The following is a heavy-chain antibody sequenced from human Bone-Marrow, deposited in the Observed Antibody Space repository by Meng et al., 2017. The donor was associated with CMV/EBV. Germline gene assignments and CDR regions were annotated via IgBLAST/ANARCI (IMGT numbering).Heavy chain of an antibody. CDR1: GFTFSSYG. V-gene: IGHV3-30*02. Sequence: GESLKISCAASGFTFSSYGMHWVRQAPGKGLEWVAFIRYDGSNNYYVDSVKGRFTISRDSSKNTLYLQMNSLRAEDTAVYYCARDVGYCSSTSCYGWFDPWGQGTLVTVSS. CDR3: ARDVGYCSSTSCYGWFDP. D-gene: IGHD2-2*03. CDR2: IRYDGSNN. J-gene: IGHJ5*02.